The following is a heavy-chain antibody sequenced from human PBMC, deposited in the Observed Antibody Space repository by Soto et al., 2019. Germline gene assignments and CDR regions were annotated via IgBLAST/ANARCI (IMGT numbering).Heavy chain of an antibody. CDR2: ISYDGSNK. V-gene: IGHV3-30*18. CDR1: GFTFSSYG. Sequence: GGSLRLSCAASGFTFSSYGMHWVRQAPGKGLEWVAVISYDGSNKYYADSVKGRFTISRDNSKNTLYLQMNSLRAEDTAVYYCAKDGIVGYEVVPAAMRPHYYYYYMDVWGKGTTVTVSS. D-gene: IGHD2-2*01. CDR3: AKDGIVGYEVVPAAMRPHYYYYYMDV. J-gene: IGHJ6*03.